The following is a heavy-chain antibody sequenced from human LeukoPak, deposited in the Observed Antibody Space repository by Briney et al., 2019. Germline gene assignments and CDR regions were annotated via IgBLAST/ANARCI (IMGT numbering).Heavy chain of an antibody. CDR2: INHSGST. D-gene: IGHD3-3*01. CDR1: GGSFSGYY. V-gene: IGHV4-34*01. CDR3: ARGESVFPFDY. J-gene: IGHJ4*02. Sequence: PSETLSLTCAVYGGSFSGYYWSWIRQPPGKGLEWIGEINHSGSTNYNPSLKSRVTISVDTSKNQFSLKLSSVTAADTAVYYRARGESVFPFDYWGQGTLVTVSS.